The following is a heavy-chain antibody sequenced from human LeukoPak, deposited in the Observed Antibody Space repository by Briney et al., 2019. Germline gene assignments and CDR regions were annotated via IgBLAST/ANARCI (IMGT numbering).Heavy chain of an antibody. CDR1: GFTFSSYA. J-gene: IGHJ4*02. Sequence: PGGSLRLSCAASGFTFSSYAMHWVRQAPGKGLEWVAVISYDGSNKYYADSVKGRFTISRDNAKNSLYLQMNSLRAEDTAVYYCARGRSVPGGVVVMPLDYWGQGTLVTVSS. CDR2: ISYDGSNK. CDR3: ARGRSVPGGVVVMPLDY. D-gene: IGHD3-22*01. V-gene: IGHV3-30*04.